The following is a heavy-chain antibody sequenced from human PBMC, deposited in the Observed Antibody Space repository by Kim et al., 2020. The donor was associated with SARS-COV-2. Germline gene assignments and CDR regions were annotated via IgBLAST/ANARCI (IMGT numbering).Heavy chain of an antibody. Sequence: GGSLRLSCAASGFTFSSYAMSWVRQAPGKGLEWVSAISGSGGSTYYADSVKGRFTISRDNSKNTLYLQMNSLRAEDTAVYYCAKLGRSTGQQLLFDPWGQGTLVTVSS. CDR3: AKLGRSTGQQLLFDP. V-gene: IGHV3-23*01. D-gene: IGHD6-13*01. CDR2: ISGSGGST. CDR1: GFTFSSYA. J-gene: IGHJ5*02.